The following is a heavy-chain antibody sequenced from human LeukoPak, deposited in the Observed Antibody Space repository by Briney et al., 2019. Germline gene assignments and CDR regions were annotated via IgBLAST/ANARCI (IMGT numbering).Heavy chain of an antibody. CDR2: ISPNSGGT. CDR1: GYTFTYYY. D-gene: IGHD3-3*01. CDR3: ARLPYDEPDY. Sequence: ASVKVSCKASGYTFTYYYVHWVRQAPGQGLEWMGCISPNSGGTHYAQKFQGRVAMTRDTSITTAYMELSRLRSDDTAVYFCARLPYDEPDYWGQGTLVTASS. V-gene: IGHV1-2*02. J-gene: IGHJ4*02.